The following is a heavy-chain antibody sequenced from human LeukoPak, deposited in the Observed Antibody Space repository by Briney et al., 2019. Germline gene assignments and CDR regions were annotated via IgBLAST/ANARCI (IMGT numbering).Heavy chain of an antibody. D-gene: IGHD2-15*01. Sequence: SETLSLTCTVSGGSISRYYWSWIRQPPGKGLEWIGYIYYSGSTNYNPSLKSRVTISVDTSKNQFSLKLSSVTAADTAVYYCASHYYCSGGSCYACWGQGTLVTVSS. J-gene: IGHJ4*02. V-gene: IGHV4-59*01. CDR1: GGSISRYY. CDR3: ASHYYCSGGSCYAC. CDR2: IYYSGST.